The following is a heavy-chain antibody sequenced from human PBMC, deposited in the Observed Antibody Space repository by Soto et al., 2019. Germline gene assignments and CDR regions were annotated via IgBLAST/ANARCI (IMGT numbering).Heavy chain of an antibody. Sequence: PGGSLRISCAASGFTFSSYAMSWVRQAPGKGLERVSAISGSGGSTKYADTVKGRFTISRDNSKNTLFLQMNSLRAEDTAVYYCAKDQDHYDFWSGYRPKEFDPWGQGTLVTVSS. CDR3: AKDQDHYDFWSGYRPKEFDP. CDR1: GFTFSSYA. J-gene: IGHJ5*02. CDR2: ISGSGGST. V-gene: IGHV3-23*01. D-gene: IGHD3-3*01.